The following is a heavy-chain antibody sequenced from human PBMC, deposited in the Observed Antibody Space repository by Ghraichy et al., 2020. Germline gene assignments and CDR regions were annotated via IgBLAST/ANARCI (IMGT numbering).Heavy chain of an antibody. CDR1: GFTFSTYS. CDR3: ARDSVSRFGEYYFDY. CDR2: ISSGGSTI. D-gene: IGHD3-10*01. V-gene: IGHV3-48*02. Sequence: GESLNISCAASGFTFSTYSMNWVRQAPGKGLEWVSYISSGGSTIWYADSVKGRSTISRDNVKNSLDLQMNSLRDEDTAVYYCARDSVSRFGEYYFDYWGQGTLVTVSS. J-gene: IGHJ4*02.